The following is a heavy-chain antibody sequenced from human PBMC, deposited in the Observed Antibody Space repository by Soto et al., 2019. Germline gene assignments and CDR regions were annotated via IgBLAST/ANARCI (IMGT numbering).Heavy chain of an antibody. V-gene: IGHV3-74*01. CDR3: ARDWYYYDTSDHFSADAFDI. Sequence: EVQLVESGGGLVQPGGSLRLSCAASGFTSSSYWMHWVRQAPGKGLVWVSRISNAGTSTNYADSVKGRFTISRDNAKNTVYLEMNGLRAEDTAVDYCARDWYYYDTSDHFSADAFDIWGQGTTVTVSS. D-gene: IGHD3-22*01. CDR1: GFTSSSYW. CDR2: ISNAGTST. J-gene: IGHJ3*02.